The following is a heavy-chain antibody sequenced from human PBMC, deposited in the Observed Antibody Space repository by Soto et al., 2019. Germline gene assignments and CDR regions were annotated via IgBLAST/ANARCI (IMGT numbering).Heavy chain of an antibody. V-gene: IGHV4-59*01. D-gene: IGHD3-10*01. CDR1: GGSISSYY. CDR2: IYYSGST. Sequence: SETLSLTCTVSGGSISSYYWSWIRQHPGKGLEWIGYIYYSGSTYYNPSLKSRVTISVDTSKNQFSLKLSSVTAADTAVYYCARAPRGNYGYPSYFDYWGQGTLVTVSS. CDR3: ARAPRGNYGYPSYFDY. J-gene: IGHJ4*02.